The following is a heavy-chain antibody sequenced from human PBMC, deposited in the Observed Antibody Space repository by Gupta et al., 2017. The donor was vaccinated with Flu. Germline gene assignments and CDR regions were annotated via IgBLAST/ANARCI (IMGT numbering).Heavy chain of an antibody. CDR2: ISGSGGST. CDR1: GFPFSSYA. CDR3: AKEGWQQLAFFDY. J-gene: IGHJ4*02. Sequence: EVQLLESGGGLVQPGGSLRLSCAASGFPFSSYAMRWVRQAPGKGLEWVSAISGSGGSTYYADSVKGRFTISRDNSKNTLYLQMNSLRAEDTAVYYCAKEGWQQLAFFDYWGQGTLVTVSS. V-gene: IGHV3-23*01. D-gene: IGHD6-13*01.